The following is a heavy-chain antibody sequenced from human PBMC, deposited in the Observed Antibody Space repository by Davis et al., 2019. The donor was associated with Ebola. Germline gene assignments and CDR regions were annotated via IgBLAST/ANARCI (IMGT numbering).Heavy chain of an antibody. CDR1: GGSISSYY. Sequence: MPSETLSLTCTVSGGSISSYYWSWIRQPPGQGLEWIGYIYSSGSTNYNPSLKSRVIISVDTSKNQFSLKLSSVTAADTAVYYCARQVSSSWYFRFDYWGQGTLVTVSS. CDR3: ARQVSSSWYFRFDY. J-gene: IGHJ4*02. V-gene: IGHV4-59*08. D-gene: IGHD6-13*01. CDR2: IYSSGST.